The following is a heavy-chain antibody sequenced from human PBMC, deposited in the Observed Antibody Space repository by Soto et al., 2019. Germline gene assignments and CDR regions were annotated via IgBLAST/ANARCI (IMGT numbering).Heavy chain of an antibody. CDR2: IIPIFGTA. Sequence: SVKVSCKASGGTFSSYAISWVRQAPGQGLEWMGGIIPIFGTANYAQKFQGRVTITADKSTSTAYMELSSLRSEDTAVYYCASSHSYDSSGYYAVSFDIWGQGTMVTVSS. D-gene: IGHD3-22*01. V-gene: IGHV1-69*06. CDR3: ASSHSYDSSGYYAVSFDI. J-gene: IGHJ3*02. CDR1: GGTFSSYA.